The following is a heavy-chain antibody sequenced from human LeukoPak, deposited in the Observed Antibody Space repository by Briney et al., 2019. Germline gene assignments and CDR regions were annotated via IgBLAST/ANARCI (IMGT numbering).Heavy chain of an antibody. Sequence: GGSLRLSCAASGFTFSSYAMSWLRQAPGKGLELVSAISGSGGSTYYADSVKGRFTISRDNSKNTLYLQMNSLRGEDTAVYYCAKGDYYDSSGYVDYWGQGTLVTVSS. V-gene: IGHV3-23*01. CDR3: AKGDYYDSSGYVDY. CDR2: ISGSGGST. CDR1: GFTFSSYA. J-gene: IGHJ4*02. D-gene: IGHD3-22*01.